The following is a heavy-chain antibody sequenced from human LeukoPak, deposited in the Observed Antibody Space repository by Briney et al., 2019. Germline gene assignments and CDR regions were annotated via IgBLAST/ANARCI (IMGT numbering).Heavy chain of an antibody. D-gene: IGHD3-22*01. Sequence: ASVKVSFKASGYTFTSYGISWVRQAPGQGLEWMGWISAYNGNTNYAQKLQGRVTMTTDTSTSTAYMELRSLRSDDTAVFYCARAFYDSSGYYYYFDYWGQGTLVTVSS. CDR3: ARAFYDSSGYYYYFDY. J-gene: IGHJ4*02. CDR1: GYTFTSYG. V-gene: IGHV1-18*01. CDR2: ISAYNGNT.